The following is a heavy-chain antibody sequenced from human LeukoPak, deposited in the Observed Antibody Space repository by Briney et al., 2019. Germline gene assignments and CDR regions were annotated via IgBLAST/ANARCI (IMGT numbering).Heavy chain of an antibody. J-gene: IGHJ4*02. CDR2: ISSSSSYI. CDR3: ARAPYPGSYSSSPTLFDY. V-gene: IGHV3-21*01. CDR1: GFTFSSYS. Sequence: GGSLRLSCAASGFTFSSYSMNWVRQAPGKGLEWVSSISSSSSYIYYADSVKGRFTISRDNAKNSLYLQMNSLRAEDTAVYYCARAPYPGSYSSSPTLFDYWGQGTLVTVSS. D-gene: IGHD6-13*01.